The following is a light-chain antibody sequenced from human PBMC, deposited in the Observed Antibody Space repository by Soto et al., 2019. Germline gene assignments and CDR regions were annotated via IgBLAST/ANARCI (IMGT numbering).Light chain of an antibody. CDR3: SAYSDIDTKV. V-gene: IGLV2-14*03. CDR2: EVN. Sequence: QSALTQPASVSGSPGQSITISCGGTSNYVGAYIYVSWYQQFPGKAPKLILYEVNNRPSGVSNRFSGSKSDTTASLTISGLQPEDEADYYCSAYSDIDTKVFGTGTKLTVL. J-gene: IGLJ1*01. CDR1: SNYVGAYIY.